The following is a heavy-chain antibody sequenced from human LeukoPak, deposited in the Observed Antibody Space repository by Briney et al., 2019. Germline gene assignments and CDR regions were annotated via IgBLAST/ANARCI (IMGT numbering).Heavy chain of an antibody. Sequence: PGRSLRLSCAASGFTFSTYAMHWVRQAPGKGLEWVALISDGGSNKYYADSVKGRFTISRDNSKNTLYLQMNSLGAEDTAVYYCARDVYYYDSGGFYSWGPGTLVIVSS. CDR2: ISDGGSNK. CDR3: ARDVYYYDSGGFYS. J-gene: IGHJ4*02. CDR1: GFTFSTYA. V-gene: IGHV3-30*01. D-gene: IGHD3-22*01.